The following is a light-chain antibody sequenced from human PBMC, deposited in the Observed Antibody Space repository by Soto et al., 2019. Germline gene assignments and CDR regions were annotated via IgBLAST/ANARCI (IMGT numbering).Light chain of an antibody. CDR1: QSVSSSY. V-gene: IGKV3-20*01. CDR2: GAS. CDR3: QQYGSSPLT. J-gene: IGKJ4*01. Sequence: EIVLTQSPGTRSLSPGERATLSCRASQSVSSSYLAWYQQKPGQAPRLLIYGASSRATGIPDRFSGSGSGTDFTLTISRLEPEDFAVYYCQQYGSSPLTFGGGTMVDIK.